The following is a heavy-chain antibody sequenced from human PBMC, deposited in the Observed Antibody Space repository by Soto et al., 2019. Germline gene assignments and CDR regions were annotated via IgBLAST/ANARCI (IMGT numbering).Heavy chain of an antibody. CDR2: ILYSGTT. D-gene: IGHD2-21*01. V-gene: IGHV4-39*01. J-gene: IGHJ4*02. Sequence: QLQLQESGPGLVKSSETLSLTCTVSGGSISNSNYFWGWIRQAPGKGLEWIGSILYSGTTSYNSSLKSRVAISVDTSKNQFSLNLNSVTAADTAVYYCARLGWGNGDSEYWGQGTLVTVSS. CDR3: ARLGWGNGDSEY. CDR1: GGSISNSNYF.